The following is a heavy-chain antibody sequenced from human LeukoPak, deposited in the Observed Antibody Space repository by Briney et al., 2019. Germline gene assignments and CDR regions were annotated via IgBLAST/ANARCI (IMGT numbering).Heavy chain of an antibody. J-gene: IGHJ3*02. CDR3: ARAGIVNDAFHI. CDR1: GFTFSSYW. Sequence: GGSLRLSCAASGFTFSSYWMSWVRQTPGKGLEWVANIKQDGSEKYYVDSVKGRFTISRDNAKNTLYLQMNSLRAEDTALYYCARAGIVNDAFHIWGQGTMVTVSS. V-gene: IGHV3-7*02. D-gene: IGHD3-16*02. CDR2: IKQDGSEK.